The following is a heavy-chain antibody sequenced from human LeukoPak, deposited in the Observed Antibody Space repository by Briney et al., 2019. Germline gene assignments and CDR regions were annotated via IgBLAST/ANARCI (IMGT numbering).Heavy chain of an antibody. CDR3: AKARIAATIYPKEVNFDY. D-gene: IGHD5-12*01. J-gene: IGHJ4*02. CDR1: GFSFSSYA. Sequence: GGSLRLSCAAPGFSFSSYAMSWVRQAPGKGLEWVSTITGGGGSTYYADSVKGRFTISRDNSKDTFYLQMNSLRVEDTAVYYCAKARIAATIYPKEVNFDYWSQGTLVTVSS. V-gene: IGHV3-23*01. CDR2: ITGGGGST.